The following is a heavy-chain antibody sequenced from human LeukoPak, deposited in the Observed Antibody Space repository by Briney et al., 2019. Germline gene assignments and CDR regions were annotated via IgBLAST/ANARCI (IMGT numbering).Heavy chain of an antibody. CDR3: ARHEGGWVFDY. CDR1: GGSISSGGYS. V-gene: IGHV4-30-2*01. Sequence: PSQTLSLTCAVSGGSISSGGYSWSWIRQPPGKGLEWIGYIYHSGSTYYNPSLKSRVTISVDRSKNQFSLKLSSVTAADTAVYYCARHEGGWVFDYWGQGTLVTVSS. J-gene: IGHJ4*02. D-gene: IGHD6-19*01. CDR2: IYHSGST.